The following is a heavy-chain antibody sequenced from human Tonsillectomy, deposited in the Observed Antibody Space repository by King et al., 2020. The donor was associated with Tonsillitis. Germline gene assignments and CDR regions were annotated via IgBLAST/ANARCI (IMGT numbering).Heavy chain of an antibody. CDR3: ARDSSYYDFWSGYYRQTRPDY. V-gene: IGHV3-33*08. CDR1: GFTFSSYG. D-gene: IGHD3-3*01. Sequence: VQLVESGGGVVQPGRSLRLSCAASGFTFSSYGMHWVRQAPGKGLEWVAVIWYDGSNKYYADSVKGRFTISRDNSKKTLYLQMNSRRAQDTAVYYCARDSSYYDFWSGYYRQTRPDYWGQGTLVTVSS. CDR2: IWYDGSNK. J-gene: IGHJ4*02.